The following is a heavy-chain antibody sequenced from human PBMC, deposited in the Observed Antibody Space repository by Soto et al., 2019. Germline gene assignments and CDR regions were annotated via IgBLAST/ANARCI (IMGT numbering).Heavy chain of an antibody. CDR3: ARVGHDYYDSSGYLYYFDY. CDR1: GGSISSGDYY. J-gene: IGHJ4*02. CDR2: IYYSGST. V-gene: IGHV4-30-4*01. D-gene: IGHD3-22*01. Sequence: PSETLSLTCTASGGSISSGDYYWSWIRQPPGKGLEWIGYIYYSGSTYYNPSLKSRVTISVDTSKNQFSLKLSSVTAADTAVYYCARVGHDYYDSSGYLYYFDYWGQGTLVTVSS.